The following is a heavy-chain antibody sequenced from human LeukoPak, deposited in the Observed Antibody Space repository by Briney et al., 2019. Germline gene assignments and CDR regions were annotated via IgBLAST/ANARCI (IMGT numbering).Heavy chain of an antibody. J-gene: IGHJ5*02. V-gene: IGHV4-59*01. CDR1: GGSISSYY. CDR2: IYYSGST. D-gene: IGHD6-13*01. CDR3: ARTYSSNWYSGFDP. Sequence: SETLSLTRTVSGGSISSYYWSWIRQPPGKGLEWIGHIYYSGSTNYNPSLKSRVTISVDTSKNQFSLKLTSVTAADTAMYYCARTYSSNWYSGFDPWGQGTLVTVSS.